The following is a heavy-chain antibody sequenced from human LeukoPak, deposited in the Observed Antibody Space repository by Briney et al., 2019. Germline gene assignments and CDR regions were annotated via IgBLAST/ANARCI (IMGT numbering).Heavy chain of an antibody. V-gene: IGHV3-74*01. J-gene: IGHJ4*02. D-gene: IGHD2-2*01. CDR1: GFTFSSYW. CDR2: INSDGSST. CDR3: AREAAMGYYFDY. Sequence: GGSLRHSCAASGFTFSSYWMHWVRQAPGKGLVWVSRINSDGSSTSYADSVKGRFTISRDNAKNTLYLQMNSLRAEDTAVYYCAREAAMGYYFDYWGQGTLVTVSS.